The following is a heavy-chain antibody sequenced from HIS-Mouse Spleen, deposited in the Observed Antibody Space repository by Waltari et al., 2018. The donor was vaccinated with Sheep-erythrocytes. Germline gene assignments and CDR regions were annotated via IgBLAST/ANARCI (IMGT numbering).Heavy chain of an antibody. CDR1: GGSFSGYY. D-gene: IGHD3-9*01. CDR2: INHSGRT. V-gene: IGHV4-34*01. CDR3: ARGGRRTGFDY. J-gene: IGHJ4*02. Sequence: QVQLQQWGAGLLKPSETLSLTCAVYGGSFSGYYWSWIRQPPGKGLEWIGDINHSGRTNSNPSLKSRVTISVDTSKSQFSLTLSSVTAADTAVYYCARGGRRTGFDYWGQGTLVTVSS.